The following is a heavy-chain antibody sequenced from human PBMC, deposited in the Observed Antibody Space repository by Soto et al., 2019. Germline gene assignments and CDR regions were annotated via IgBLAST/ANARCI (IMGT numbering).Heavy chain of an antibody. V-gene: IGHV5-10-1*01. CDR2: IDPSDSYT. J-gene: IGHJ4*02. CDR1: GYSFTSYW. D-gene: IGHD2-2*01. Sequence: PGESLKISCKGSGYSFTSYWISWVRQMPGKGLEWMGRIDPSDSYTNYSPSFQGHVTISADKSISTAYLQWSSLKASDTAMYYCARHQTSPEVPRHFDYWGQGTLVTVSS. CDR3: ARHQTSPEVPRHFDY.